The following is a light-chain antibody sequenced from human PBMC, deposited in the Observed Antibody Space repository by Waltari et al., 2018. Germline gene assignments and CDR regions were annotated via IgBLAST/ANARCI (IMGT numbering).Light chain of an antibody. CDR2: KAN. Sequence: QTVVTQEPSLSVSPGGTVTLTCALSSGSVSSTSSATWYQQTPGQAPRTLVYKANSRSSGVPDRFSGTILGNKAALTITGAQPDDESDYYCSIYMGSGIWVFGGGTKLTVL. CDR1: SGSVSSTSS. CDR3: SIYMGSGIWV. J-gene: IGLJ3*02. V-gene: IGLV8-61*01.